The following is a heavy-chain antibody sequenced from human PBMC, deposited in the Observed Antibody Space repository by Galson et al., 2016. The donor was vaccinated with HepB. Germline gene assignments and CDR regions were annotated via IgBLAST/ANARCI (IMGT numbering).Heavy chain of an antibody. CDR1: GFTFSSHT. Sequence: SLRFSCAASGFTFSSHTMHWVRQAPGKGLEWAAVISSEGSRTDYADSVKGRFTISRDISKNTVFLQMNSLRVIDTAVYYCARDNYGYGNYLDSWGQGTLVTVSS. D-gene: IGHD3-16*01. CDR3: ARDNYGYGNYLDS. J-gene: IGHJ4*02. V-gene: IGHV3-30-3*01. CDR2: ISSEGSRT.